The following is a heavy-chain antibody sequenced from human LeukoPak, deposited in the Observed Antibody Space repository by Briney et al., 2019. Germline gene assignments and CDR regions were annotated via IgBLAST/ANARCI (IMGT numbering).Heavy chain of an antibody. J-gene: IGHJ4*02. CDR1: GYTFTSYY. CDR2: INPSGGST. D-gene: IGHD3-10*01. CDR3: ARDGAHYGSGSYYVDY. V-gene: IGHV1-46*01. Sequence: ASVKVSCKASGYTFTSYYMHWVRQAPGQGLEWMGIINPSGGSTSYAQKFQGRVTMTRDMSTSTVYMELSSLRSEDTAVYYCARDGAHYGSGSYYVDYWGQGTLVTVSS.